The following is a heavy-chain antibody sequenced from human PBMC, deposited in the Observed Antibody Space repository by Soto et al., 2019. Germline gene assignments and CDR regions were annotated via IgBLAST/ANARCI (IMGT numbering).Heavy chain of an antibody. D-gene: IGHD6-19*01. J-gene: IGHJ4*02. CDR1: GFTFSSYA. V-gene: IGHV3-23*01. CDR2: ISGSGGST. CDR3: AKDWRGYSSGWYVD. Sequence: GGSLRLSCAASGFTFSSYAMSWVRQAPGKGLEWVSAISGSGGSTYYADSVKGRFTISRDNSKNTLYLQMNSLRAEDTAVYYCAKDWRGYSSGWYVDWGQGTLVTVSS.